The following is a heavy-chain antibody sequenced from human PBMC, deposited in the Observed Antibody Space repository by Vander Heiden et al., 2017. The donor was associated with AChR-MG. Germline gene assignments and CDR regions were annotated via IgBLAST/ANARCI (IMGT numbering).Heavy chain of an antibody. J-gene: IGHJ3*02. V-gene: IGHV3-30-3*01. CDR3: ARPHGDYAPQAFDI. CDR1: GFTFSSYA. D-gene: IGHD4-17*01. CDR2: ISYDGSNK. Sequence: QVQLVESGGGVVQPGRSLRPSCAASGFTFSSYAMHWVRQAPGKGLEWVAVISYDGSNKYYADSVKGRFTISRDNSKNTLYLQMNSLRAEDTAVYYCARPHGDYAPQAFDIWGQGTMVTVSS.